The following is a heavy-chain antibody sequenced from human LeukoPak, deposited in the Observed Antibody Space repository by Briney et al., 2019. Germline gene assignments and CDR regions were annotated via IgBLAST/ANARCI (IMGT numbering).Heavy chain of an antibody. CDR1: AFTFSSYE. CDR3: ARPGYSSSWYPLY. CDR2: ISSSGSTI. D-gene: IGHD6-13*01. V-gene: IGHV3-48*03. Sequence: GGSLRLSCAASAFTFSSYEMNWVRQAPGKGLEWVSYISSSGSTIYYADSVKGRFTISRDNAKNSLYLQMNSLRAEDTAVYYCARPGYSSSWYPLYWGQGTLVTVSS. J-gene: IGHJ4*02.